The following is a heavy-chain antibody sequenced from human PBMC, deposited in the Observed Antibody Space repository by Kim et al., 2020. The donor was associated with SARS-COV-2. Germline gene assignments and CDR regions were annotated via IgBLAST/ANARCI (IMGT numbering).Heavy chain of an antibody. Sequence: SETLSLTCTVSGGSISSYYWSWIRQPPGKGLEWIGYIYYSGSTNYNPSLKSRVTISVDTSKNQFSLKLSSVTAADTAVYYCARHEGVEDFWSGYYTTPNYVDYWGQGTLVTVSS. V-gene: IGHV4-59*08. CDR2: IYYSGST. J-gene: IGHJ4*02. CDR3: ARHEGVEDFWSGYYTTPNYVDY. D-gene: IGHD3-3*01. CDR1: GGSISSYY.